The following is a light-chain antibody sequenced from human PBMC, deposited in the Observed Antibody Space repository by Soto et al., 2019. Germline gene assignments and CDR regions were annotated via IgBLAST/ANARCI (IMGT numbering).Light chain of an antibody. Sequence: DIQMTQSPSSLSASVGDRVTITCRASQSISNYLNWYQQKPWKAPELLIYAASSLQSGVPSRFSGSGSATDFTLTISRLHPEDFATYYCQQSYSTPPLTFGGGTNVEI. CDR3: QQSYSTPPLT. V-gene: IGKV1-39*01. J-gene: IGKJ4*01. CDR2: AAS. CDR1: QSISNY.